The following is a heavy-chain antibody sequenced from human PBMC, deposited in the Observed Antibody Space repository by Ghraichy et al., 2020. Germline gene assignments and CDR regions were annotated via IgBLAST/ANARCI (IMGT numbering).Heavy chain of an antibody. J-gene: IGHJ6*03. CDR1: GFTFSNYG. D-gene: IGHD4-17*01. V-gene: IGHV3-30*18. Sequence: LSLTCAASGFTFSNYGMHWVRQAPGKGLEWMAVISYDGSEEYYADSVKGRFTISRDNSKKTLYLQMNSLRTEDTAVYHCAKVLACGDYYYYYFYYMDVWGKGTTVTVSS. CDR3: AKVLACGDYYYYYFYYMDV. CDR2: ISYDGSEE.